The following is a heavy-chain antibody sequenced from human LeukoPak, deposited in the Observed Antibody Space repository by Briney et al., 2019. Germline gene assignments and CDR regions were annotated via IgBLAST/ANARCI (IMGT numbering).Heavy chain of an antibody. CDR3: ARESASTAWLFDY. J-gene: IGHJ4*02. V-gene: IGHV3-64*01. CDR2: ISSDGSST. D-gene: IGHD5-12*01. Sequence: PGGSLRLSCAASGFTFSSYWMHWVRQAPGKGLEYVSAISSDGSSTYYANSVKGRLTISRDNSKNTLYLQMGSLRTEDMAVYYCARESASTAWLFDYWGQGTLVTVSS. CDR1: GFTFSSYW.